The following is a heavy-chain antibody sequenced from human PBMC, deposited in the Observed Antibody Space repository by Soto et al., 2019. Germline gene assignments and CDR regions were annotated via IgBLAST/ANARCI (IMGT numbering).Heavy chain of an antibody. CDR1: GVTCRNYA. D-gene: IGHD3-3*02. CDR2: ISYSGGST. Sequence: GGSLSLSCAASGVTCRNYAMNWVRQAPGKGLEWVSGISYSGGSTFYADSVEGRFTISRDDSKNTLFLQMNSLRAEDTAVYFCAKGDSIFGVVLPHFDYWGQGTPVTVSS. V-gene: IGHV3-23*01. J-gene: IGHJ4*02. CDR3: AKGDSIFGVVLPHFDY.